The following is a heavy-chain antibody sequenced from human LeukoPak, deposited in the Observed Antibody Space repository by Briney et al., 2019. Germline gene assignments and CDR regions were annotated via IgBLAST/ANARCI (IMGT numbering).Heavy chain of an antibody. CDR2: INHSGST. J-gene: IGHJ4*02. V-gene: IGHV4-34*01. CDR3: ARERRRDGYK. Sequence: SETLSLTCAVYGGSFSGYYWSWIRQPPGKGLEWIGEINHSGSTNYNPSLKSRVTISVDTSKNQFSLKLSSVTAADTAVYYCARERRRDGYKWGRGTLVTVSS. D-gene: IGHD5-24*01. CDR1: GGSFSGYY.